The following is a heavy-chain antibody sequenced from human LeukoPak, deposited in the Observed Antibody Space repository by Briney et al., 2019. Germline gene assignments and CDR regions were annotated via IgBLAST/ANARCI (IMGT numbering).Heavy chain of an antibody. CDR3: ARDRAVRGVIIARYYYYGMDV. CDR1: GYTSTSYD. D-gene: IGHD3-10*01. J-gene: IGHJ6*02. Sequence: ASVKVSCKASGYTSTSYDINWVRQATGQGLEWMGWMNPNSGNTGYAQKFQGRVTMTRNTSISTAYMELSSLRSEDTAVYYCARDRAVRGVIIARYYYYGMDVWGQGTTVTVSS. V-gene: IGHV1-8*01. CDR2: MNPNSGNT.